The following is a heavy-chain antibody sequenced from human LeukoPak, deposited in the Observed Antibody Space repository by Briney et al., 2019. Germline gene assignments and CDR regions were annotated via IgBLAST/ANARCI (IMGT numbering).Heavy chain of an antibody. CDR1: GFTFSSYA. CDR3: AREPSSGYYYSYFDY. Sequence: GGSLRLSCAASGFTFSSYAMHWVRQAPGKGLEWVAVISYDGSNKYYADSVKGRFTISRDNSKNTLYLQMNSLRAEDTAVYYCAREPSSGYYYSYFDYWGQGTLVTVSS. D-gene: IGHD3-22*01. CDR2: ISYDGSNK. J-gene: IGHJ4*02. V-gene: IGHV3-30-3*01.